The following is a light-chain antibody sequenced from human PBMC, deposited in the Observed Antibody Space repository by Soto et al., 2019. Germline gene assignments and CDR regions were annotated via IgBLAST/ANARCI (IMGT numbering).Light chain of an antibody. CDR1: SSDVGGYNY. CDR2: DVS. J-gene: IGLJ3*02. V-gene: IGLV2-14*01. CDR3: SSYISSSTLV. Sequence: QSALTQPASVSGSPGQSITISCTGTSSDVGGYNYVSWYQQHPGKAPKLMIYDVSNRPSGVSNRFSGSKSGNTASLTISGLQAEVEADYYCSSYISSSTLVFGGGTKLTVL.